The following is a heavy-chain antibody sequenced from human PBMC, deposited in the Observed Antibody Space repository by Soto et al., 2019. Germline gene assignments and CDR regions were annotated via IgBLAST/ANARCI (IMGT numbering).Heavy chain of an antibody. CDR1: GYTLTELS. D-gene: IGHD1-26*01. CDR2: FDPEAGET. V-gene: IGHV1-24*01. Sequence: ASVTVSCKVSGYTLTELSMHWVRQAPGNGLEWMGGFDPEAGETIYAQKFQGRVTMTEDTSTDTAYMELSSLRSEDTAVYYCATGYSGSYTPDWYFDLWGRGTLVTVSS. J-gene: IGHJ2*01. CDR3: ATGYSGSYTPDWYFDL.